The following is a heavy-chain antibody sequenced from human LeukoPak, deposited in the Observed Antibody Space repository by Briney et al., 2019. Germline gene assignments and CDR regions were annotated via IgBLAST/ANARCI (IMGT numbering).Heavy chain of an antibody. V-gene: IGHV3-30-3*01. J-gene: IGHJ4*02. CDR1: GFTSSSYA. CDR2: ISYDGSNK. D-gene: IGHD6-6*01. Sequence: GGSLRLSCAASGFTSSSYAIHWVRQAPGKGLEWVAVISYDGSNKYYADSVKGRFTISRDNSKNTLYLQMNSLRAEDTAVYYCARPYSSSYGFDYWGQGTLVTVSS. CDR3: ARPYSSSYGFDY.